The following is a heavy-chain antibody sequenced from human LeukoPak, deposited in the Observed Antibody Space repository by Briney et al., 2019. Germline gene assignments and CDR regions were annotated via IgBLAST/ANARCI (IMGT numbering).Heavy chain of an antibody. J-gene: IGHJ5*02. CDR1: GFTFSTYA. CDR2: ISGSGGST. V-gene: IGHV3-23*01. CDR3: ATDGAGFDT. Sequence: GGSLRLSCAASGFTFSTYAMSWVRQAPGKGLEWVSVISGSGGSTYYADSVKGRFTISRDNAKKSLYLEMNNLRAEDTAVYYCATDGAGFDTWGQGVLVTVSS.